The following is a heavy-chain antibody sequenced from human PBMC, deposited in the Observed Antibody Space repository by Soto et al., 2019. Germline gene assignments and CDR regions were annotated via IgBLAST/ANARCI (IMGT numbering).Heavy chain of an antibody. CDR2: IRSKANSYAT. D-gene: IGHD4-17*01. V-gene: IGHV3-73*01. CDR3: TRRFGDYDGLGDSGAFDI. CDR1: GFSLRGSA. Sequence: PGGSLRLSCAASGFSLRGSAMHWVRQASGKGLEWVGRIRSKANSYATAYAASVKGRFTISRDDSKNTAYLQMNSLKTEDAAVYYCTRRFGDYDGLGDSGAFDIWGQGTMVTVSS. J-gene: IGHJ3*02.